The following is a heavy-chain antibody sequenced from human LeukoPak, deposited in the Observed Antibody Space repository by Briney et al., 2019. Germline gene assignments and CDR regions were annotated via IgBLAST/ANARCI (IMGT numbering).Heavy chain of an antibody. CDR1: GYTFTNYD. D-gene: IGHD6-19*01. V-gene: IGHV1-8*01. Sequence: ASVKVSCKTSGYTFTNYDINWMGPATGQGPEWMGWMNPNSGDTEYAQKFQDRVTMTWDTSISAAYLELRSLRSEDTAVYYCGRALPRSGWVDYWGQGSLVTVSS. CDR2: MNPNSGDT. J-gene: IGHJ4*02. CDR3: GRALPRSGWVDY.